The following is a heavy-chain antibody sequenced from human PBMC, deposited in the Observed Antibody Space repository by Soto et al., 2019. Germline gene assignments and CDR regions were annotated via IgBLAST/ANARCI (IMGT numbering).Heavy chain of an antibody. V-gene: IGHV4-59*08. D-gene: IGHD3-9*01. Sequence: PSETLSLTCTVSGGSISSYCWSWIRQPPGKGLEWIGYIYYSGSTNYNPSLKSRVTISVDTSKNQFSLKLSSVTAADTAVYYCAGDQLVISPYYYYGMDVWGQGTTVTVPS. J-gene: IGHJ6*02. CDR2: IYYSGST. CDR1: GGSISSYC. CDR3: AGDQLVISPYYYYGMDV.